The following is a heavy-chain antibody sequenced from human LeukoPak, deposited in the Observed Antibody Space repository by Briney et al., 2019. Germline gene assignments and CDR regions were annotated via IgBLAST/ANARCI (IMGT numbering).Heavy chain of an antibody. CDR2: IRYDGSNK. CDR3: ARDLHGSGRQYNWFDP. J-gene: IGHJ5*02. Sequence: GGSLRLSCAASGFTFSSYSMNWVRQAPGKGLEWVAFIRYDGSNKYYADSVKGRFTISRDNAKNSLYLQMNSLRAEDTALYHCARDLHGSGRQYNWFDPWGQGTLVTVSS. D-gene: IGHD3-10*01. CDR1: GFTFSSYS. V-gene: IGHV3-30*02.